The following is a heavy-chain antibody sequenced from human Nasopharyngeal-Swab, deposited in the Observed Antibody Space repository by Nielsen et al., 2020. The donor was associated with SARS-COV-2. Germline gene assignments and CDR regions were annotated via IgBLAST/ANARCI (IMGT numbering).Heavy chain of an antibody. Sequence: GESLKISCAASGFPFSIYTMSLVRPAPGKGLEWVSSISGSGDTTYCPDSVKGRFTISRDNSKNTLYLQLNSLRAEDTAVYYCAKGAVGGVVAGNQYFQHWGQGTQVTVSS. D-gene: IGHD6-19*01. CDR2: ISGSGDTT. CDR1: GFPFSIYT. V-gene: IGHV3-23*01. CDR3: AKGAVGGVVAGNQYFQH. J-gene: IGHJ1*01.